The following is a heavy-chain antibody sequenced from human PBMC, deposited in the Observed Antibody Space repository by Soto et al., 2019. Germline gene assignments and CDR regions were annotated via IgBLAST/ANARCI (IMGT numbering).Heavy chain of an antibody. V-gene: IGHV4-59*08. CDR2: IYYSGST. Sequence: SETLSLTCTVSGGSISSYYWSWIRQPPGKGLEWIGYIYYSGSTNYNPSLKSRVTISVDTSKNQFSLKLSSVTAADTAVYYCARQGITMVRGVILLGAFGIWGHGTMVTASS. D-gene: IGHD3-10*01. J-gene: IGHJ3*02. CDR3: ARQGITMVRGVILLGAFGI. CDR1: GGSISSYY.